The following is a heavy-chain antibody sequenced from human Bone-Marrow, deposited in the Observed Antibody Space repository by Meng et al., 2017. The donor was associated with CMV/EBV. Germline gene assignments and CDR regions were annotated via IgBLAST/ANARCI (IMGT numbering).Heavy chain of an antibody. V-gene: IGHV3-30-3*01. CDR3: ARGAKEGESIAARFLRDY. CDR2: ISYDGSNK. J-gene: IGHJ4*02. Sequence: GESLKISCAASGFTFSSYAMHWVRQAPGKGLEWVAVISYDGSNKYYADSVKGRFTISRDNSKNTLYLQMNSLRAEDTAVYYCARGAKEGESIAARFLRDYWGRGTLVTVSS. D-gene: IGHD6-6*01. CDR1: GFTFSSYA.